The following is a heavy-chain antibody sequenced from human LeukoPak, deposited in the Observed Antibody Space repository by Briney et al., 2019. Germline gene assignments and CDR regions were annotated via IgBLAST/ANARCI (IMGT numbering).Heavy chain of an antibody. D-gene: IGHD5-18*01. CDR2: IYYSGST. CDR1: GGSISSYY. V-gene: IGHV4-59*01. Sequence: PSETLSLTCTVSGGSISSYYWSWIRQPPGKGLEWVGYIYYSGSTNYNPSLKSRVTISVDTSKNQFSLKLSSVTAADTAVYYCAREGDTAMVTGGYYFDYWGQGTLVTVSS. CDR3: AREGDTAMVTGGYYFDY. J-gene: IGHJ4*02.